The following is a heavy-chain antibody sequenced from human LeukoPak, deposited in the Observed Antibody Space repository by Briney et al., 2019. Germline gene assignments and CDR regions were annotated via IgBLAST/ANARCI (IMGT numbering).Heavy chain of an antibody. Sequence: SETLSLTCTVSGGSISSGGYYWSWIRQHPGKGLEWIGYIYYSGSTYYNPSLKSRVTMSVDTSKNQFSLKLSSVTAADTAVYYCARDGGGYCSGGSCYFDSSWFDPWGQGTLVTVSS. CDR1: GGSISSGGYY. D-gene: IGHD2-15*01. CDR2: IYYSGST. V-gene: IGHV4-31*03. CDR3: ARDGGGYCSGGSCYFDSSWFDP. J-gene: IGHJ5*02.